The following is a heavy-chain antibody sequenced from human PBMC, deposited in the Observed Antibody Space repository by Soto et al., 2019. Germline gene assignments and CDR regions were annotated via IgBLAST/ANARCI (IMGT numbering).Heavy chain of an antibody. CDR1: GFTFGDYA. Sequence: GGSLRLSCTASGFTFGDYAMSWFRQAPGKGLEWVGFIRSKAYGGTTEYAASVKGRFTISRDDSKSIAHLQMNSLKTEDTAVYYCTRAAGGYTYYYYYGMDVWGQGTTVTVSS. V-gene: IGHV3-49*03. CDR3: TRAAGGYTYYYYYGMDV. CDR2: IRSKAYGGTT. J-gene: IGHJ6*02. D-gene: IGHD2-2*02.